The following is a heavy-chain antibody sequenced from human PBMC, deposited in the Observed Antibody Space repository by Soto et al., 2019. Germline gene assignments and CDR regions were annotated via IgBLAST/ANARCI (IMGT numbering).Heavy chain of an antibody. J-gene: IGHJ4*02. Sequence: QVQLVQSGAEVKKPGASVKVSCKASGYTFTTYGINWVRQAPGQGLEWMGWISTSNGNTNYAQSLQGRVTMTTDTSTSTAYMELRSLRSDDSAVYYCARRSGSYIYHYYFDQWGQGTLVTVSS. CDR3: ARRSGSYIYHYYFDQ. CDR2: ISTSNGNT. CDR1: GYTFTTYG. V-gene: IGHV1-18*04. D-gene: IGHD3-10*01.